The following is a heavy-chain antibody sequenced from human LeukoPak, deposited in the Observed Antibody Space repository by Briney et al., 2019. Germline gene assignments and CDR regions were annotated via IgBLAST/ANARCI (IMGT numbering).Heavy chain of an antibody. D-gene: IGHD5-24*01. V-gene: IGHV3-7*01. J-gene: IGHJ4*02. CDR1: GLTFSIYW. CDR3: ARGGGRDGYNYPGFYGY. Sequence: GGSLRLSCAASGLTFSIYWMSWVRQAPGKGLEWVANIKQDGSEEYYVDSVKGRFTISRDNAKNSLYLQMNSLRAEDTAVYDCARGGGRDGYNYPGFYGYWGQGTLLTVSS. CDR2: IKQDGSEE.